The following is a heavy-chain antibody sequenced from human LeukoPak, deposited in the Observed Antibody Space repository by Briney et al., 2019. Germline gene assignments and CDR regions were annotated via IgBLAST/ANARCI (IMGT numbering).Heavy chain of an antibody. Sequence: GGSLRLSCAASGFTVSSNYMSWVRQAPGKGLEWVSVIYSGGSTYYADSVKGRFTISRDNSKNTLYLQMNSLRAEDTAVYCCAREVLGTTVTTDWFDPWGQGTLVTVSS. CDR1: GFTVSSNY. D-gene: IGHD4-17*01. V-gene: IGHV3-66*01. CDR2: IYSGGST. J-gene: IGHJ5*02. CDR3: AREVLGTTVTTDWFDP.